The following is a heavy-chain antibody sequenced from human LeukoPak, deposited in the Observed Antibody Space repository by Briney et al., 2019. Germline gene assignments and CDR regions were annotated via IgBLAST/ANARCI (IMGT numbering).Heavy chain of an antibody. D-gene: IGHD6-13*01. V-gene: IGHV1-18*01. CDR1: GYTFTSYS. CDR2: ISPYNDNT. Sequence: GASVTVSRKASGYTFTSYSISWVRQSLGQGLEWMGWISPYNDNTNYAQKLQGRVTITADTSTSTAYMDLRSLSSDDTAVYYCARDGSSSWYAYWGQGTLVTVSS. CDR3: ARDGSSSWYAY. J-gene: IGHJ4*02.